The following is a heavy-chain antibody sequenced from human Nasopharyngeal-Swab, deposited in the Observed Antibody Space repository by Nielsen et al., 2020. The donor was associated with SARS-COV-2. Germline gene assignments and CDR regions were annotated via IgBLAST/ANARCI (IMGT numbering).Heavy chain of an antibody. CDR2: INWNSGRK. CDR3: ARGTADYSNPSFDY. V-gene: IGHV3-9*01. D-gene: IGHD4-11*01. Sequence: PGKGLEWVSGINWNSGRKGYADSVKGRFTISRDNAKNSLYLLVNSLRSEDTALYYCARGTADYSNPSFDYWGQGTLVTVSS. J-gene: IGHJ4*02.